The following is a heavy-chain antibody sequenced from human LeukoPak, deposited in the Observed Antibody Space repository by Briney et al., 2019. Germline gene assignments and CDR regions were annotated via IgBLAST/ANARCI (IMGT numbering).Heavy chain of an antibody. CDR3: ATDGVSGDLYVVPVGDSYYYDMDV. J-gene: IGHJ6*02. V-gene: IGHV3-15*01. D-gene: IGHD3-16*01. CDR2: IKTETDAWTT. Sequence: GGSLRLSCAASGFTFSKAWMAWVRQAPGKGLEWVARIKTETDAWTTEVAAPVKGRFTISRDDAKDILYLHMNSLKTEDTAVYYCATDGVSGDLYVVPVGDSYYYDMDVWGQGTTVTVSS. CDR1: GFTFSKAW.